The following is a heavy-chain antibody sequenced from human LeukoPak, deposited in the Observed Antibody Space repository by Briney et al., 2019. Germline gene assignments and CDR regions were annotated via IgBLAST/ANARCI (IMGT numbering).Heavy chain of an antibody. D-gene: IGHD2-2*01. V-gene: IGHV4-59*01. CDR3: ARVGVPAATFDY. Sequence: SETLSLTCTVSGGSISSYYWSWIRQPPGKGLEWIGYIYYSGSTNYNPSLKSRVTISVDTSKNQFSLKLSSETAADTAVYYCARVGVPAATFDYWGQGTLVTVSS. CDR2: IYYSGST. CDR1: GGSISSYY. J-gene: IGHJ4*02.